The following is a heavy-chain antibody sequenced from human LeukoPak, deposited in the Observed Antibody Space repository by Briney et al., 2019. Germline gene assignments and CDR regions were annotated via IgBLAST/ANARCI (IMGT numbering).Heavy chain of an antibody. CDR3: ARDGYRNELDY. CDR2: INPKTGDT. D-gene: IGHD5-24*01. J-gene: IGHJ4*02. CDR1: GYSFIAYY. V-gene: IGHV1-2*02. Sequence: GASVKVSCKTSGYSFIAYYIHWVRQAPGQGLESMGWINPKTGDTRYAQKLRGRVTMTRDTSVSTVYLDLSGLRSDDTAVYFCARDGYRNELDYWGRGTLVTVSS.